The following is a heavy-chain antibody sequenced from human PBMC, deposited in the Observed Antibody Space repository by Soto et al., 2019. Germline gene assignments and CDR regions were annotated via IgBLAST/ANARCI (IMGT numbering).Heavy chain of an antibody. V-gene: IGHV3-30*18. CDR1: GFTFSSYV. D-gene: IGHD2-2*01. Sequence: LRLSCAASGFTFSSYVMHWVRQAPGKGLEWVAVISYDGSYKYYADSVKGRFTISRDNSKHTLYLQMSSLRVEDTAVYYCAKDPEGYRSSTRCYTYHGLDVWGQGTTVTVSS. J-gene: IGHJ6*02. CDR2: ISYDGSYK. CDR3: AKDPEGYRSSTRCYTYHGLDV.